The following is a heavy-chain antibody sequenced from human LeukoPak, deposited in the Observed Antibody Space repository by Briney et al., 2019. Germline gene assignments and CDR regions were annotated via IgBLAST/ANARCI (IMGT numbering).Heavy chain of an antibody. CDR2: IYYSGST. V-gene: IGHV4-39*01. CDR1: GGSISSSSYY. CDR3: ASTEWELLNWFDP. Sequence: PSETLSLTCTVSGGSISSSSYYWGWIRQPPGKGPEWIGSIYYSGSTYYNPSLKSRVTISVDTSKNQFSLKLSSVTAADTAVYYCASTEWELLNWFDPWGQGTLVTVSS. J-gene: IGHJ5*02. D-gene: IGHD1-26*01.